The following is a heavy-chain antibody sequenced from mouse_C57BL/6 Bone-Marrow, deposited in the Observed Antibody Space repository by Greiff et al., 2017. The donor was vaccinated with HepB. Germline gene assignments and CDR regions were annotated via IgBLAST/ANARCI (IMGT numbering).Heavy chain of an antibody. CDR2: IYPGSGST. CDR1: GYTFTSYW. J-gene: IGHJ1*03. Sequence: VQLQQPGAELVKPGASVKMSCKASGYTFTSYWITWVKQRPGQGLEWIGDIYPGSGSTNYNEKFKSKATLTVDTSSSTAYMQLSSLTSEDSAVYYCARKGTVVAAKYFDVWGTGTTVTVSS. V-gene: IGHV1-55*01. CDR3: ARKGTVVAAKYFDV. D-gene: IGHD1-1*01.